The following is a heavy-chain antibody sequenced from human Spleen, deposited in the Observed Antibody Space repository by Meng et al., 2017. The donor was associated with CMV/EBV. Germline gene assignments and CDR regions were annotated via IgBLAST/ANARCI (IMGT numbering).Heavy chain of an antibody. J-gene: IGHJ4*02. CDR1: GSFSGYD. D-gene: IGHD2-21*01. CDR2: INHSGST. Sequence: GSFSGYDWSWIRQPPGKGLEWIGEINHSGSTNYNPSLKSRVTISVDTSKNQFSLKLSSVTAADTAVYYCARGGRSYCGGDCPYYFDYWGQGTLVTVSS. CDR3: ARGGRSYCGGDCPYYFDY. V-gene: IGHV4-34*01.